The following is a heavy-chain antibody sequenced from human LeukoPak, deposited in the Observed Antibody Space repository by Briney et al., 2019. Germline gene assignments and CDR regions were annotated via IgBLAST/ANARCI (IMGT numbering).Heavy chain of an antibody. CDR3: ARDPYYIVVVPAYYFDY. J-gene: IGHJ4*02. V-gene: IGHV1-2*02. CDR1: GYTFTSYG. CDR2: INPNSGGT. Sequence: ASVKVSCTASGYTFTSYGISWVRQAPGQGLEWMGWINPNSGGTNYAQKFQGRVTMTRDTSISTAYMELSRLRSDDTAVYYCARDPYYIVVVPAYYFDYWGQGTLVTVSS. D-gene: IGHD2-2*01.